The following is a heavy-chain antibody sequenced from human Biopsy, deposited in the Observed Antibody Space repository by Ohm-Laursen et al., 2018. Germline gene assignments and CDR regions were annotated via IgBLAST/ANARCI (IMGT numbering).Heavy chain of an antibody. Sequence: PSQTLSLTCTVSGDSINSYYWSWIRQPPGRGLEWIGYIYYTGSTNYNPSLKSRVTISVDTSMNHLSLRLTSVTAADTAVYYCARHAPSYSGSYWRYFDLWGRGTLVTVSS. CDR3: ARHAPSYSGSYWRYFDL. D-gene: IGHD1-26*01. CDR2: IYYTGST. CDR1: GDSINSYY. J-gene: IGHJ2*01. V-gene: IGHV4-59*08.